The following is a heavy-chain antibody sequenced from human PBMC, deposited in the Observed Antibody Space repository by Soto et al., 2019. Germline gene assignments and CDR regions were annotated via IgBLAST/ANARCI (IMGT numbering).Heavy chain of an antibody. D-gene: IGHD1-20*01. J-gene: IGHJ4*02. CDR3: AALTGATFH. CDR1: GYSFNSYW. Sequence: DSVKISCKAYGYSFNSYWIGWVRQMPGKGLEWMGIVHPGNSDIRYSPSFQGQVTVSVDRSISTAYLQWSSLKASDTAMYYCAALTGATFHWGQGTPVTVS. V-gene: IGHV5-51*01. CDR2: VHPGNSDI.